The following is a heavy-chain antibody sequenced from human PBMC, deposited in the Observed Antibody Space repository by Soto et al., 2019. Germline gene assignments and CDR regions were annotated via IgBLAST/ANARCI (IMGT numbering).Heavy chain of an antibody. V-gene: IGHV4-59*01. Sequence: SETLSLTCTFSGGSISSYYWSWIRQPPGKGLEWIGYIYYSGSTNYNPSLKSRVTISVDTSKNQFSLKLSSVTAADTAVYYCARVFLVPALGFDPWGQGTLVTVS. CDR1: GGSISSYY. J-gene: IGHJ5*02. CDR2: IYYSGST. D-gene: IGHD2-2*01. CDR3: ARVFLVPALGFDP.